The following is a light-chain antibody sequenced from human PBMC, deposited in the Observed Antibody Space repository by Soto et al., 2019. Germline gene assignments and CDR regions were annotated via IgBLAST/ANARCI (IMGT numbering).Light chain of an antibody. V-gene: IGKV1-27*01. CDR3: QKYNGAPWT. Sequence: DIQMTQSPSSLSASVGDRVTITCRASQGVSNNLAWYQQKPGKVPKLLIYAASTLHSGVPSRFSGSGSGTDFTLTISSLQPEDVAAYYCQKYNGAPWTFGQGTKVEIK. J-gene: IGKJ1*01. CDR1: QGVSNN. CDR2: AAS.